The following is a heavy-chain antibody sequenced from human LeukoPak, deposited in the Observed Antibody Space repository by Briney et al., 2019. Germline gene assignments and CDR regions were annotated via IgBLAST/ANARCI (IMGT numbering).Heavy chain of an antibody. J-gene: IGHJ5*02. Sequence: PSETLSLTCTVSGGSVSSGSYYWGWIRQPPGKGLEWIGNNSGSTYYNPSLKSRVTISVDTSKNQFSLKLSSVTAADTAVYYCASGTYYYDSSGSWGQGTLVTVSS. CDR1: GGSVSSGSYY. D-gene: IGHD3-22*01. CDR2: NSGST. CDR3: ASGTYYYDSSGS. V-gene: IGHV4-39*07.